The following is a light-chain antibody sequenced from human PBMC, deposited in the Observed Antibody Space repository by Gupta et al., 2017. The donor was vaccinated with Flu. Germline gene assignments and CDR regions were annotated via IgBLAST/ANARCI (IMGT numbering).Light chain of an antibody. CDR3: MQTTHWPRT. Sequence: DVVVTQFPLSLPVIPGQPASISCNSSHSLVYSDGITYLNWFQLRPGLSPRRLLYQVSTRDSGVPDRFSGSGSGTDSTLKISRVEAEDVGVYYCMQTTHWPRTFGQGTRVEIK. CDR2: QVS. J-gene: IGKJ1*01. V-gene: IGKV2-30*01. CDR1: HSLVYSDGITY.